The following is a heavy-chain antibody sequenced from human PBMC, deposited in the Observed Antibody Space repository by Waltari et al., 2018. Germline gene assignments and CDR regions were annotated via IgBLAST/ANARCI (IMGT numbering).Heavy chain of an antibody. CDR1: GYSFGGYF. CDR3: ARGLGGSSPFDY. CDR2: INPTNGVT. Sequence: QVHLVQSGAEVKKSGASVKVSCKASGYSFGGYFLYWLRQAPGQGLEWMGWINPTNGVTNYAQKFQGRVTMTRDTSINSVYMDLSRLRSDDTAVYFCARGLGGSSPFDYWGRGTLVTVSS. D-gene: IGHD3-16*01. J-gene: IGHJ4*02. V-gene: IGHV1-2*02.